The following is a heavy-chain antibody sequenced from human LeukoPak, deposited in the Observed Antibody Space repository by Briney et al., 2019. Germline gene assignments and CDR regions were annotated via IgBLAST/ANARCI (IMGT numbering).Heavy chain of an antibody. Sequence: ASVKVSCKASEYTSTSYDINGVRQATGQGLEWMGWMNPNSGNTGYAQKFQGRVTMTSNTSISTAYMELSGLRSEDTAVYYFARRALVEWLFPTVNYYYGMDVWGQGTTVTVSS. CDR1: EYTSTSYD. CDR3: ARRALVEWLFPTVNYYYGMDV. D-gene: IGHD3-3*01. J-gene: IGHJ6*02. V-gene: IGHV1-8*01. CDR2: MNPNSGNT.